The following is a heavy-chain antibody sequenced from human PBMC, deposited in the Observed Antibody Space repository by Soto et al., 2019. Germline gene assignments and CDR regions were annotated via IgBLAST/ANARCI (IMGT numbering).Heavy chain of an antibody. J-gene: IGHJ3*02. CDR2: ISAYTGNT. CDR3: AEGSFDI. CDR1: NNNFTSYG. V-gene: IGHV1-18*01. Sequence: ASVRVSYKASNNNFTSYGISWVRQAPGQGLEWMGWISAYTGNTNYAQNLQGRVTMTTDTSTSIAYMELRSLRSDDTAVYYCAEGSFDIWGQGTMVTVSS.